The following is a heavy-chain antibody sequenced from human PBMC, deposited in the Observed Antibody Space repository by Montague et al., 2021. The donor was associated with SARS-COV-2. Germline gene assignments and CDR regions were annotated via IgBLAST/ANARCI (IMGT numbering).Heavy chain of an antibody. CDR3: ARGVLSGSSVGEDY. CDR2: IKSDGSRI. D-gene: IGHD3-22*01. Sequence: SLRLSCAASGFTFSSHRMYWVRQAPGKGLMWVSRIKSDGSRIYYADSVKGRFTISRDNAKNMLYLQMNNLKAEDTAVYYCARGVLSGSSVGEDYWGQGTLVTVSS. V-gene: IGHV3-74*01. J-gene: IGHJ4*02. CDR1: GFTFSSHR.